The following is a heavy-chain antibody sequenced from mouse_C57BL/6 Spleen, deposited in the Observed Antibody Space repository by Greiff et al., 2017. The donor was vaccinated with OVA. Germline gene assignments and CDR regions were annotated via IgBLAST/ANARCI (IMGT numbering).Heavy chain of an antibody. CDR2: INPGSGGT. D-gene: IGHD2-5*01. V-gene: IGHV1-54*01. CDR3: ARRSNYYAMDY. CDR1: GYAFTNYL. J-gene: IGHJ4*01. Sequence: VKVVESGAELVRPGTSVKVSCKASGYAFTNYLIEWVKQRPGQGLEWIGVINPGSGGTNYNEKFKGKATLTADKSSSTAYMQLSSLTSEDSAVYFCARRSNYYAMDYWGQGTSVTVSS.